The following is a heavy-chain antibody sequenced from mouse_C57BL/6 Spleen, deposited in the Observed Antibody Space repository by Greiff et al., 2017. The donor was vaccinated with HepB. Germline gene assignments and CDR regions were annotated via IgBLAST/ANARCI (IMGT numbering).Heavy chain of an antibody. CDR2: ISYDGSN. CDR3: ARWYDYWYFDV. CDR1: GYSITSGYY. J-gene: IGHJ1*03. V-gene: IGHV3-6*01. Sequence: VQLKESGPGLVKPSQSLSLTCSVTGYSITSGYYWNWIRQFPGNKLEWMGYISYDGSNNYNPSLKNRISITRDTSKNQFFLKLNSVTTEDTATYYCARWYDYWYFDVWGTGTTVTVSS. D-gene: IGHD1-1*02.